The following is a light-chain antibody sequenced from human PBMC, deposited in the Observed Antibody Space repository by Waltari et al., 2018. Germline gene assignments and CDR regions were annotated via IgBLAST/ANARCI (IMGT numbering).Light chain of an antibody. CDR2: LGS. CDR3: MQSLQALWT. CDR1: QSRLHSNGYNY. J-gene: IGKJ1*01. V-gene: IGKV2-28*01. Sequence: QSRLHSNGYNYLELYLQKPGQSLQRLIYLGSNRASGVHDRFSGSGAGTDFTLKISRVEAEVVGVYYCMQSLQALWTFGKGTKVEFK.